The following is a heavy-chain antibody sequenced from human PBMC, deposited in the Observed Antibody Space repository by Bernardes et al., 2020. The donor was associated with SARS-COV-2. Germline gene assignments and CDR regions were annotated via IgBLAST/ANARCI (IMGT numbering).Heavy chain of an antibody. Sequence: GGSLRLSCAASGFTFFDAWMNWVRQAPGKGLEWISYIGIVTDTIAYADSVKGRFTISRDNAKNSLYLQMNSLRDEDTAVYYCARDLLWAFDIWGQGTMVTVSS. V-gene: IGHV3-48*02. CDR3: ARDLLWAFDI. CDR2: IGIVTDTI. J-gene: IGHJ3*02. CDR1: GFTFFDAW. D-gene: IGHD3-10*01.